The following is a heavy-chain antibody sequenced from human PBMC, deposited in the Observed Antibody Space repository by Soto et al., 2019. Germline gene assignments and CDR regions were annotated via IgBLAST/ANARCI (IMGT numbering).Heavy chain of an antibody. CDR3: ARDIVYTTACLDT. D-gene: IGHD5-12*01. V-gene: IGHV1-2*02. CDR1: VYTFTFNY. Sequence: ASVXVSFKSSVYTFTFNYWHCVRQAPGQGLEWMGWINPNSGVTNYAEKFQGRVTLTRDTSLSTAYMDLTRLNYDDTAIYYCARDIVYTTACLDTWGQGTLVTVSS. CDR2: INPNSGVT. J-gene: IGHJ5*02.